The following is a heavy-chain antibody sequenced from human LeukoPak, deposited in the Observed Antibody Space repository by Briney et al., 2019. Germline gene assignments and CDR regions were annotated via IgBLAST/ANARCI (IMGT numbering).Heavy chain of an antibody. V-gene: IGHV4-59*01. D-gene: IGHD2-21*02. J-gene: IGHJ5*02. CDR3: ARVVRGVVTSNWFDP. CDR2: VASSGTS. Sequence: KPSETLSLTCTVSGDSLNTYYWTWIRQTPGKELEWIGFVASSGTSNYNPSLKSRVSISIDTSKNQFSLALTSVTPADTAVYYCARVVRGVVTSNWFDPWGQGTLVSASS. CDR1: GDSLNTYY.